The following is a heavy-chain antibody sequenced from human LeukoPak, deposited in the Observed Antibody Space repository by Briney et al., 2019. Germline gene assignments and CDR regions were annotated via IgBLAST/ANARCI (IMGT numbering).Heavy chain of an antibody. Sequence: GESLKISCKGSGHSFSNSWIGLVRQMPGKGLEWMGIIYPDDSDTKYSPSFQGRVTISADKSISTAYLQWSSLKASDTAMYYCARQAPLAYFDYWGQGTLVTVSS. J-gene: IGHJ4*02. CDR1: GHSFSNSW. CDR2: IYPDDSDT. CDR3: ARQAPLAYFDY. V-gene: IGHV5-51*01.